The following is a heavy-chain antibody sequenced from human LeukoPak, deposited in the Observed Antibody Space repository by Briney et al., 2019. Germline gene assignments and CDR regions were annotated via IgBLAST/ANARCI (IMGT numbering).Heavy chain of an antibody. Sequence: SETLSLTCTVSGGSISSGSYYWSWIRQPAGKGLEWIGRIYTSGSTNYNPSLKSRVTISVDTSKNQFSLKLSSVTAADTAVYYCARDRAQGYDSSGYLGYWGQGALVTVSS. CDR1: GGSISSGSYY. CDR3: ARDRAQGYDSSGYLGY. V-gene: IGHV4-61*02. D-gene: IGHD3-22*01. CDR2: IYTSGST. J-gene: IGHJ4*02.